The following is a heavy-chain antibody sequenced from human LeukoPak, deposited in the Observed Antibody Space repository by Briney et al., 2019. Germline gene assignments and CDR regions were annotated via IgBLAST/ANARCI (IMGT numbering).Heavy chain of an antibody. Sequence: GGSLRLSCAAPGFTFSSYSMNWVRQAPGKGLEWVSSISSSSSYIYYADSVKGRFTISRDNAKNSLYLQMNSLRAEDTAVYYCARGTAMVIGTDFDYWGQGTLVTVSS. D-gene: IGHD5-18*01. J-gene: IGHJ4*02. CDR3: ARGTAMVIGTDFDY. V-gene: IGHV3-21*01. CDR1: GFTFSSYS. CDR2: ISSSSSYI.